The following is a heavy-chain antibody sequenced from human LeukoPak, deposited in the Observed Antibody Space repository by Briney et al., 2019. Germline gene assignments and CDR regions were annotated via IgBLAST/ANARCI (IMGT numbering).Heavy chain of an antibody. CDR3: ARDRVFVDTAIVSPVQYFDY. V-gene: IGHV1-18*01. CDR1: GYTFASYG. D-gene: IGHD5-18*01. Sequence: ASVKVSFKASGYTFASYGISWVRQAPGQGLEWMGWISAYNGNTNYAQKLQGRVTMTTATSTSKAYMELRSLRADDTAVYYCARDRVFVDTAIVSPVQYFDYWGQGTLVTVSS. CDR2: ISAYNGNT. J-gene: IGHJ4*02.